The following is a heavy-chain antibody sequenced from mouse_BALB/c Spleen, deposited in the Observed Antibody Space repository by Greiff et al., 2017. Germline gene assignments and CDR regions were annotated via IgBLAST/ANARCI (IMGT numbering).Heavy chain of an antibody. CDR1: GFTFSSYV. CDR3: AREDRYGKVYYAMDY. V-gene: IGHV5-6-5*01. CDR2: ISSGGST. J-gene: IGHJ4*01. Sequence: EVQLEESGGGLVKPGGSLKLSCAASGFTFSSYVMSWVRQTPEERLEWVGSISSGGSTNYPDSVKGRFTISRDNARNILDLQMSSLGSEDTAMYYSAREDRYGKVYYAMDYWGQGTSVTVSS. D-gene: IGHD2-14*01.